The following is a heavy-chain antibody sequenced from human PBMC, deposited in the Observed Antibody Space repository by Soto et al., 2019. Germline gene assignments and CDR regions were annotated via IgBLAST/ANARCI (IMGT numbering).Heavy chain of an antibody. CDR2: ISGSGGST. J-gene: IGHJ5*02. V-gene: IGHV3-23*01. D-gene: IGHD4-17*01. CDR3: AKGSYGDYDH. CDR1: GFTFSSYA. Sequence: GGSLRLSCAASGFTFSSYAMSRVRQAPGKGLEWVSAISGSGGSTYYADSVKGRFTISRDNPKNTLFLQMNSLRAEDTAVYYCAKGSYGDYDHWGQGTLVTVSS.